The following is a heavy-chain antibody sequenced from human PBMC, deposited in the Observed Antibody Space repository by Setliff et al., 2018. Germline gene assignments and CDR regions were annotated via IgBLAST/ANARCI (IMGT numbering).Heavy chain of an antibody. CDR2: INNYNGNT. CDR3: ARVTYCGGDCYSFDY. V-gene: IGHV1-18*01. J-gene: IGHJ4*02. CDR1: GYGFTSYG. D-gene: IGHD2-21*01. Sequence: ASVKVSCKASGYGFTSYGISWVRQAPGQGLEWMGWINNYNGNTDYAQNIQGRVTMTTDTSTSTAYVELRSLRSDDTAVYFCARVTYCGGDCYSFDYWGQGTLVTVSS.